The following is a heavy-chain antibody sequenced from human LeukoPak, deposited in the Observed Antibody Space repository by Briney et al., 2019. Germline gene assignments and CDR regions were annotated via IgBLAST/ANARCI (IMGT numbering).Heavy chain of an antibody. V-gene: IGHV4-59*01. CDR1: GASIRSNY. CDR2: MYHGGNT. D-gene: IGHD5-18*01. J-gene: IGHJ4*02. Sequence: SETLSLTCSVSGASIRSNYWSWIRQPPGKGLEWIGYMYHGGNTDFNPSLKSRVTISLDTSKNQFSLKVTSVTAADTAVYYCARTMSGSYGLDYWGQGILVTVSS. CDR3: ARTMSGSYGLDY.